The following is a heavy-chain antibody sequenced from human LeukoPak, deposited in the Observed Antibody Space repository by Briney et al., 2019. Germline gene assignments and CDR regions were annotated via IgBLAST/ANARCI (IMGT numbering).Heavy chain of an antibody. D-gene: IGHD6-25*01. Sequence: SETLSLTCTVSGGSISSYYWSWIRQPPGKGLEWIGYIYYSGSTNYNPSLKSRVTISVDTSKNQFSLKLSSVTAADTAVYYCARGRGRGEFDYWGQGTLVTVSS. V-gene: IGHV4-59*01. CDR3: ARGRGRGEFDY. CDR1: GGSISSYY. J-gene: IGHJ4*02. CDR2: IYYSGST.